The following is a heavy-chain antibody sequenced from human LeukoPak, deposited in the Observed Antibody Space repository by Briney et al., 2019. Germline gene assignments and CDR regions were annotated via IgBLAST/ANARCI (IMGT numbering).Heavy chain of an antibody. CDR2: ISGSGGST. J-gene: IGHJ4*02. Sequence: GGSLRLSCAASGFTVSSNYMSWVRQAPGKGLEWVSAISGSGGSTYYADSVKGRFTISRDNSKNTLYLQMNSLRAEDTAVYYCAKRGPAAWFDYWGQGTLVTVSS. CDR1: GFTVSSNY. CDR3: AKRGPAAWFDY. V-gene: IGHV3-23*01. D-gene: IGHD2-2*01.